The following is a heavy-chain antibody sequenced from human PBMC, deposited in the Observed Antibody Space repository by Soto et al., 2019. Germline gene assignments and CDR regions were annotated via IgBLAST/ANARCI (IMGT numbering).Heavy chain of an antibody. CDR3: TKGRDYYDVSGFPDY. J-gene: IGHJ4*02. Sequence: PGGSLRLSCAASGFTFSSYSMNWVRQAPGKGLEWVSSISSSSSYIYYADSVKGRFTISRDNAKNSLYLQMNSLGAEDTALYYCTKGRDYYDVSGFPDYWGQGTLVTVSS. V-gene: IGHV3-21*04. D-gene: IGHD3-22*01. CDR1: GFTFSSYS. CDR2: ISSSSSYI.